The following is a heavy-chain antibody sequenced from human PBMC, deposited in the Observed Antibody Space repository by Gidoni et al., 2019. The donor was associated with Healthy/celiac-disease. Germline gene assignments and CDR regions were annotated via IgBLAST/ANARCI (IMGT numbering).Heavy chain of an antibody. J-gene: IGHJ3*02. Sequence: QLTLKESGPTLVKPTQTLTLTCTFSGFSLSTSGVGVGWIRQPPGKALEWLALIYWEDDKHYSPSLESRLTITKDTTKNRVVSTMTNMDPVDKATDYGAHRLAGKLSQDAFDIWGQGTMVTVSS. CDR2: IYWEDDK. V-gene: IGHV2-5*02. CDR1: GFSLSTSGVG. D-gene: IGHD3-10*01. CDR3: AHRLAGKLSQDAFDI.